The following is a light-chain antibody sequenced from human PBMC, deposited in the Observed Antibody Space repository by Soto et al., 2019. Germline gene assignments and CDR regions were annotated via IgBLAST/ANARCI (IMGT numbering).Light chain of an antibody. Sequence: IVVTQSPATLSVSPGETVTLSCRVSQSVSSSLAWYQQKPGQAPRLLISEAYTRATGIPARFSGSGSGTEFTLTISGLQSEDFAVYYCQQYYNWPQLTFGGGTRVEIE. CDR2: EAY. V-gene: IGKV3-15*01. CDR1: QSVSSS. CDR3: QQYYNWPQLT. J-gene: IGKJ4*01.